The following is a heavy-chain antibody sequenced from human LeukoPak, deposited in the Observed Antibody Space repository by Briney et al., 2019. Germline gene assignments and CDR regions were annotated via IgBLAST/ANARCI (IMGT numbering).Heavy chain of an antibody. J-gene: IGHJ6*03. CDR1: GGSISSSSYY. CDR3: ARGRGLGYYYMDV. CDR2: IYSSGST. Sequence: PSETLSLTCTVSGGSISSSSYYWGWIRQPPGKGLEWIGSIYSSGSTYYNPSLKSRVTISVDTSKNQFSLKLSSVTAADTAVYYCARGRGLGYYYMDVWGKGTTVTVSS. D-gene: IGHD3-10*01. V-gene: IGHV4-39*07.